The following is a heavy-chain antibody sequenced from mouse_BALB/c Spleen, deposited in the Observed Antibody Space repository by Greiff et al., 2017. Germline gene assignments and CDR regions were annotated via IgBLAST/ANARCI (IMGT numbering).Heavy chain of an antibody. CDR3: ARDGYSFAY. D-gene: IGHD2-3*01. CDR1: GYTFTSYW. Sequence: VKLQESGAELAKPGASVKMSCKASGYTFTSYWMHWVKQRPGQGLEWIGYINPSTGYTEYTQKFKDKATLTADKSSSTAYMQLSSLTSEDSAVYYCARDGYSFAYWGQGTLVTVSA. J-gene: IGHJ3*01. CDR2: INPSTGYT. V-gene: IGHV1-7*01.